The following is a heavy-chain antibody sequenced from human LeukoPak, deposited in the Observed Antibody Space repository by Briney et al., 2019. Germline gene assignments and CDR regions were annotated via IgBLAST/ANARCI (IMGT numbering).Heavy chain of an antibody. CDR1: GFTFHDYA. CDR3: AKGMYYYDSSGYASAIDY. CDR2: INGDGGKT. D-gene: IGHD3-22*01. V-gene: IGHV3-43*02. Sequence: GGSEGLSCAASGFTFHDYAMHWVRQAPGKGLEWVSLINGDGGKTYYGDSGKGRFTISRDNSKNSLYLQMNSLRTEDTAFYYCAKGMYYYDSSGYASAIDYWGKGTPVSSSS. J-gene: IGHJ4*02.